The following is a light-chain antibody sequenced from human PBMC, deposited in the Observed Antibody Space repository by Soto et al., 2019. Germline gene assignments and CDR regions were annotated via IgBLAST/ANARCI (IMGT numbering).Light chain of an antibody. CDR2: GAT. J-gene: IGKJ1*01. CDR1: QSVSSSY. Sequence: EIVMTQSPGTLSLSPRERATLSCRASQSVSSSYLAWYQQKPGQAPRLLIYGATSRATAIPDRFSGSGSGTDFTLTISRLEPEDFAVYYCQQYGSSPPRTFGKGTKV. V-gene: IGKV3-20*01. CDR3: QQYGSSPPRT.